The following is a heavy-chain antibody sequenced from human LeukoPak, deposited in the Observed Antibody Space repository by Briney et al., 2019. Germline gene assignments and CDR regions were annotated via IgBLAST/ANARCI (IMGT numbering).Heavy chain of an antibody. CDR2: ISGSGGST. J-gene: IGHJ4*02. CDR3: ARGTRGCGGECYTSLGY. CDR1: GFTFSSYA. V-gene: IGHV3-23*01. Sequence: GGSLRLSCAASGFTFSSYAMSWVRQAPGKGLEWVSAISGSGGSTYYADSVKGRFTISRDNSKNTLYLQMNSLRAEDTAVYYCARGTRGCGGECYTSLGYWGQGTLVTVSS. D-gene: IGHD2-21*01.